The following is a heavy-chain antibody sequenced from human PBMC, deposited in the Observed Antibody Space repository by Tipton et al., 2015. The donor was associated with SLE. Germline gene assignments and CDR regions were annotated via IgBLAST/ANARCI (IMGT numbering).Heavy chain of an antibody. CDR1: GYSFISYW. CDR2: IDPSDSYT. V-gene: IGHV5-10-1*01. Sequence: QLVQSGAEVKKPGESLRISCKGSGYSFISYWISWVRQMPGKGLEWMGRIDPSDSYTNYSPSFQGHVTISADKSISTAYLQWSSVKDSDTAMYYGARRCFSAYPYYAFDIWGQWTMVTVSS. CDR3: ARRCFSAYPYYAFDI. J-gene: IGHJ3*02. D-gene: IGHD3-16*01.